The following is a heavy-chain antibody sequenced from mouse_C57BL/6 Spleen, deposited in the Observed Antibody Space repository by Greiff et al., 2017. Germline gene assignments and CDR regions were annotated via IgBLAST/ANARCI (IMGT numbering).Heavy chain of an antibody. CDR3: ARGPPFTTVVATDYFDY. CDR2: ISYSGST. D-gene: IGHD1-1*01. J-gene: IGHJ2*01. Sequence: VQLKESGPGLAKPSQTLSLTCSVTGYSITSDYWNWIRKFPGNKLEYMGYISYSGSTYYNPSLKSRISITRDTSKNQYYLQLNSVTTEDTATYYCARGPPFTTVVATDYFDYWGQGTTLTVSS. V-gene: IGHV3-8*01. CDR1: GYSITSDY.